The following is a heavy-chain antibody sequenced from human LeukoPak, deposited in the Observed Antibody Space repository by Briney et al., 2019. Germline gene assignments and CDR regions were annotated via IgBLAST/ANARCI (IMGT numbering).Heavy chain of an antibody. Sequence: ASVKVSCKASGYTFTGYYMHWVRQAPGQGLEWMGRINPNSGGTNYAQKFQGRVTMTRDTSISTAYMELSRLRSDDTAVYYCARGHYYDSSGYHFDYWGQGTRVTVSS. CDR2: INPNSGGT. V-gene: IGHV1-2*06. CDR1: GYTFTGYY. CDR3: ARGHYYDSSGYHFDY. J-gene: IGHJ4*02. D-gene: IGHD3-22*01.